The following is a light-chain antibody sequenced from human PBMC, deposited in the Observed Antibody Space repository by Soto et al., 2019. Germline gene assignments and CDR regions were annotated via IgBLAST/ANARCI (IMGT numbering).Light chain of an antibody. CDR2: AAA. CDR3: LQDHNYPLT. Sequence: AIPMAQSPSSLSASVGDRVTITCRASQGIGNDVGWFQQKPGKAPKLLIYAAATLQSGVPPRFSGSRSGTDFTLTISSLQPEDFATYYCLQDHNYPLTFGGGTKVEIK. J-gene: IGKJ4*01. V-gene: IGKV1-6*02. CDR1: QGIGND.